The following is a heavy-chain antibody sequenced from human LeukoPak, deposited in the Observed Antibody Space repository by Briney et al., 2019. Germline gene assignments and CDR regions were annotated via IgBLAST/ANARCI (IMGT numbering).Heavy chain of an antibody. J-gene: IGHJ6*03. Sequence: ASVTVSCKASGYTFTSYYMHWVRQAPGQGLEWMGLINPSGCSTSYTQKLQGRVTMTRDMSTSTVYMELNSLRSEDTAVYYCARVGGSSSRAYYYYMDVWDKGTTVTVSS. V-gene: IGHV1-46*01. CDR3: ARVGGSSSRAYYYYMDV. CDR2: INPSGCST. D-gene: IGHD6-6*01. CDR1: GYTFTSYY.